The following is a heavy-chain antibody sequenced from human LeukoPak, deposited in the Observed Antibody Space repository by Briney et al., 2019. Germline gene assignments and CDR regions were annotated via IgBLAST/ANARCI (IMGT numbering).Heavy chain of an antibody. Sequence: GGSLRLSRAASGFTFSSCSMNWVRQAPGKGLEWVSSISSSSSYIYYADSVKGRFTISRDNAKNSLYLQMNSLRAEDTAVYYCARVVDGGFYYYYYMDVWGKGTTVTVSS. V-gene: IGHV3-21*01. CDR3: ARVVDGGFYYYYYMDV. CDR1: GFTFSSCS. CDR2: ISSSSSYI. J-gene: IGHJ6*03. D-gene: IGHD4-23*01.